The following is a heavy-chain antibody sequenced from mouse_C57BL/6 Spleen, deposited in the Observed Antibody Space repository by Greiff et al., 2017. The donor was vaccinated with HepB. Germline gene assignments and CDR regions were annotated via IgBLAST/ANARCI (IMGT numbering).Heavy chain of an antibody. Sequence: EVKLVESGGGLVKPGGSLKLSCAASGFTFSDYGMHWVRQAPEKGLEWVAYISSGSSTIYSADTVKGRFTISRDNAKNTLFLQMTSLSAEDTAMYYCARLNGNYGGAMDYWGQGTSVTVSS. CDR3: ARLNGNYGGAMDY. CDR1: GFTFSDYG. CDR2: ISSGSSTI. V-gene: IGHV5-17*01. J-gene: IGHJ4*01. D-gene: IGHD2-1*01.